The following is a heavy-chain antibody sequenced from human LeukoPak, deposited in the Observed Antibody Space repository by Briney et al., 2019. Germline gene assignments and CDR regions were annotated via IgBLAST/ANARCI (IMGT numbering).Heavy chain of an antibody. V-gene: IGHV1-46*01. CDR2: INPSGGST. CDR3: ARRSPGYSSSWFTYYFDY. Sequence: GASVKVSCKASGYTFTSYYMHWVRQAPGQGLEWMGIINPSGGSTSYAQKFQGRVTMTRDMSTSTVYMELSSLRSEDTAVYYCARRSPGYSSSWFTYYFDYWGQGTLVTVSS. D-gene: IGHD6-13*01. J-gene: IGHJ4*02. CDR1: GYTFTSYY.